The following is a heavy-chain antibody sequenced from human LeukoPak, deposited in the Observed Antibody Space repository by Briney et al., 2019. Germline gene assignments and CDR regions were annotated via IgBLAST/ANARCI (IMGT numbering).Heavy chain of an antibody. Sequence: SETLSLTCTVSGGSISSYYWSWIRQPAGKGLEWIGRIYTSGSTNYNPSLKSRVTMSVDTSKNQFSLKLSSVTAADTAVYYCARTAYYYDSSDKGPFDYWGQGTLVTVSS. D-gene: IGHD3-22*01. V-gene: IGHV4-4*07. CDR2: IYTSGST. CDR3: ARTAYYYDSSDKGPFDY. J-gene: IGHJ4*02. CDR1: GGSISSYY.